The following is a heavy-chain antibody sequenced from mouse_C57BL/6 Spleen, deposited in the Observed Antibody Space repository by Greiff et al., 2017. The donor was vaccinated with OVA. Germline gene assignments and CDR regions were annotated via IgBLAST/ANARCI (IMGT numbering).Heavy chain of an antibody. CDR1: GFTFSDYG. CDR2: ISSGSSTI. Sequence: EVNLVESGGGLVKPGGSLKLSCAASGFTFSDYGMHWVRQAPEKGLEWVAYISSGSSTIYYADTVKGRFTISRDNAKNTLFLQMTSLRSEDTAMYYCARITTVVKAMDYWGQGTSVTVSS. D-gene: IGHD1-1*01. V-gene: IGHV5-17*01. J-gene: IGHJ4*01. CDR3: ARITTVVKAMDY.